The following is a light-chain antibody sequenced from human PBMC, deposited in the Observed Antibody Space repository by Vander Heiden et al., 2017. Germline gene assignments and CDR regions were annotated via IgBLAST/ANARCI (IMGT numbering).Light chain of an antibody. J-gene: IGLJ1*01. CDR2: GKN. Sequence: SSELTQDPAVSVALGQTVRITCQGDSLRSYYASWYQQKPGQAPVLVIYGKNNRPSGIPERFSGSSSGNTASLTITGAQAEDEADYYCNSRDSSGNHLGNVFGTGTKVTVL. CDR1: SLRSYY. CDR3: NSRDSSGNHLGNV. V-gene: IGLV3-19*01.